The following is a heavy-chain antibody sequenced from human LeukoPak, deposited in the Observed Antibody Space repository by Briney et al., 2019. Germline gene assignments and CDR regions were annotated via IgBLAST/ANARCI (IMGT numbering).Heavy chain of an antibody. V-gene: IGHV4-59*08. Sequence: SETLSLTCTVSGDSISSSYWSWIRQPPGKGLEWIGHIYYSGSTNYNPSLKSRVTISVDTSKNQFSLKLSSVTAADTAVYFCARSAAGLSYGVDVWGQGTTVTVSS. CDR3: ARSAAGLSYGVDV. J-gene: IGHJ6*02. D-gene: IGHD6-13*01. CDR1: GDSISSSY. CDR2: IYYSGST.